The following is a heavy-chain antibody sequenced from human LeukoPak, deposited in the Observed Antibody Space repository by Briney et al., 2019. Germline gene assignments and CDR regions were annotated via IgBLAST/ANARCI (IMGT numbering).Heavy chain of an antibody. CDR3: AKDPGYSYGYSFDY. D-gene: IGHD5-18*01. Sequence: GGSLRLSCAASGFTFSSYAMSWVRQAPGKGLEWVSAISGSGGSTYYADSVKGRFTISRDNSKNTLYLQMNSPRAEDTAVYYCAKDPGYSYGYSFDYWGQGTLVTVSS. J-gene: IGHJ4*02. CDR2: ISGSGGST. V-gene: IGHV3-23*01. CDR1: GFTFSSYA.